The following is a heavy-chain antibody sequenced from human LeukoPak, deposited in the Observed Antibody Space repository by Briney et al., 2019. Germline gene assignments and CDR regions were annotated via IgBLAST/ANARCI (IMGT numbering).Heavy chain of an antibody. Sequence: PSETLSLTCTVSGGSISSYYWSWIRQPPGKGMEWVGYIYYSWSTNYNPSLKSRVTISVDTSKNQFSLKLSSVTAADTAVYYCARHVWLQPFDYWGQGTLVTVSS. D-gene: IGHD3-9*01. V-gene: IGHV4-59*01. J-gene: IGHJ4*02. CDR1: GGSISSYY. CDR3: ARHVWLQPFDY. CDR2: IYYSWST.